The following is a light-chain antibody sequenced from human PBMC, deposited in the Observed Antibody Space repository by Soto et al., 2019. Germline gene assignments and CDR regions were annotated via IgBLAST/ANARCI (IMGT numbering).Light chain of an antibody. J-gene: IGLJ2*01. Sequence: QSVLTQPPSVSGAPGQRVTISCTGSSSNIGAGYDVHWYQQLPGTAPKLLIYDNSNRPSGVPDRFSGSKSGTSASLAITGLQVEDEADYYCQSYDSSLSIVIFGGGTKLTVL. CDR1: SSNIGAGYD. CDR2: DNS. V-gene: IGLV1-40*01. CDR3: QSYDSSLSIVI.